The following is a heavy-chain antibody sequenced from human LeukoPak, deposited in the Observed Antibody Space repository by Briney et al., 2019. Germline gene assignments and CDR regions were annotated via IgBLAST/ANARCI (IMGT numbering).Heavy chain of an antibody. Sequence: PSETLSLTCTVSGGSISSYYWSWIRQPPGKGLEWIGYIYYSGSTNYNPSLKSRVTISVDTSKNQISLKLSSVTAADTAVYYCARGSSSRNKWFDPWGQGTLVTVSS. J-gene: IGHJ5*02. D-gene: IGHD6-13*01. V-gene: IGHV4-59*01. CDR3: ARGSSSRNKWFDP. CDR1: GGSISSYY. CDR2: IYYSGST.